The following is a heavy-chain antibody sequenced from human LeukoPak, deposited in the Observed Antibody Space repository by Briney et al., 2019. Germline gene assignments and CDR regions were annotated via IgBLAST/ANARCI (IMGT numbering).Heavy chain of an antibody. CDR3: SSTHYYYYYMDV. Sequence: SGTLSLTCVVSGYSISTGYFWGWVRQPPGKGLEWIGSIYRNGSTYYNPSLKSRVTVSVDTSKNQFSLKLSSVTAADTAVYYCSSTHYYYYYMDVWGKGTTVTVSS. CDR2: IYRNGST. CDR1: GYSISTGYF. J-gene: IGHJ6*03. V-gene: IGHV4-38-2*01. D-gene: IGHD2-2*01.